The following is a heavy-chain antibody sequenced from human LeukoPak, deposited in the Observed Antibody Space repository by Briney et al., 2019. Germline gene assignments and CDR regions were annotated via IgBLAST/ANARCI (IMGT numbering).Heavy chain of an antibody. V-gene: IGHV3-23*01. CDR3: AKGNGYSYGRYYFDY. D-gene: IGHD5-18*01. Sequence: GGSLRLSCAASGFTFSSYAMGWVRQAPGKGLEWVSAITASGGNTYSADSVKGRFTISRDNSKNTLYLQVNSLRAEDTAVYYCAKGNGYSYGRYYFDYWGQGTLVTVPS. J-gene: IGHJ4*02. CDR2: ITASGGNT. CDR1: GFTFSSYA.